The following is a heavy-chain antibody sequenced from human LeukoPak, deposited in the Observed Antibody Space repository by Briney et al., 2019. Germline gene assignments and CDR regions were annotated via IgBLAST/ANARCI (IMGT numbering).Heavy chain of an antibody. V-gene: IGHV3-48*03. J-gene: IGHJ6*04. CDR1: GFILSSYE. D-gene: IGHD6-19*01. Sequence: GGSLRLSCAASGFILSSYETDWVRQAPGEWLEWVSYISSSGSNIYYADSVKGRFTISRDNAKNSLYLQMISLRAEDTAVYYCAIGRSIAVAGNGGYYYYGMDVWGKGTTVTVSS. CDR3: AIGRSIAVAGNGGYYYYGMDV. CDR2: ISSSGSNI.